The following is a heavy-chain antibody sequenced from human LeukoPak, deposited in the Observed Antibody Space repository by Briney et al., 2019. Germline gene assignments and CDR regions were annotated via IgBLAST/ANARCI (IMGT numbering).Heavy chain of an antibody. V-gene: IGHV1-2*02. Sequence: ASVKVSCKASGYTFTGYYMHWVRQAPGQGLEWMGWINPNSGGTNYAQKFQGRVTMTRDTSISTAYMELSRLRSDDTAVYYCARISGVTTNWFDPWGQGTLVTVSS. CDR1: GYTFTGYY. D-gene: IGHD4-11*01. CDR2: INPNSGGT. CDR3: ARISGVTTNWFDP. J-gene: IGHJ5*02.